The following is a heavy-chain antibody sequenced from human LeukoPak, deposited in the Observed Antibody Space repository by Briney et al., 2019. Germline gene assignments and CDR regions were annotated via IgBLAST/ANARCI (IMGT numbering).Heavy chain of an antibody. V-gene: IGHV4-39*07. CDR3: YMDV. Sequence: PSETLSLTCTVSGGSISSSSYYWGWIRQPPGKGLEWIGSIYYSGSTYYNPSLKSRVTISVDTSKNQFSLKLSSVTAALGGDYYYYMDVWGKGTTVTVSS. J-gene: IGHJ6*03. D-gene: IGHD3-16*01. CDR2: IYYSGST. CDR1: GGSISSSSYY.